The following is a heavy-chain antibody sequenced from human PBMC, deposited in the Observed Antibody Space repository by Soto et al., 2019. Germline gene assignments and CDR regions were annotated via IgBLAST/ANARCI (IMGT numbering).Heavy chain of an antibody. CDR2: IGGSSTSM. Sequence: PGGSLRLSCAASGFTFSSYSMNWVRQAPGKGLEWVSYIGGSSTSMTHADSVKGRFTISRDNGKNSLYLQMNSLRDEDTAVYYCARDLSWAFDYWGQGALVTVSS. J-gene: IGHJ4*02. CDR1: GFTFSSYS. V-gene: IGHV3-48*02. CDR3: ARDLSWAFDY.